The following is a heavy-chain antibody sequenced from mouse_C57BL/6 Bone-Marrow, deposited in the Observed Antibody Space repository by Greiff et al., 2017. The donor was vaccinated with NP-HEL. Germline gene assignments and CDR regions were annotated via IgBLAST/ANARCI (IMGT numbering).Heavy chain of an antibody. CDR2: IRLKSDNYAT. CDR3: TNYGSLYWYCDV. V-gene: IGHV6-3*01. D-gene: IGHD1-1*01. Sequence: EVKLQESGGGLVQPGGSMKLSCVASGFTFSNYWMNWVRQSPEKGLEWVAQIRLKSDNYATHYAESVKGRFTISRDDSKSSVYLQMNNLRAEDTGIYYCTNYGSLYWYCDVWGTGTTVTVSS. CDR1: GFTFSNYW. J-gene: IGHJ1*03.